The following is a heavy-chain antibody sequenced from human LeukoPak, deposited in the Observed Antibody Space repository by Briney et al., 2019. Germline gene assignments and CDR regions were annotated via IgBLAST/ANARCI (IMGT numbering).Heavy chain of an antibody. CDR1: GFTFSDYY. D-gene: IGHD1-1*01. CDR2: ISSSGSTI. V-gene: IGHV3-11*01. CDR3: AKTPTAGTFDY. Sequence: PGGSLRLSCAASGFTFSDYYMSWLRQAPGKGLGWVSYISSSGSTICYADSVKGRFTISRDNAKNSLYLQMNSLRAEDTAVYYCAKTPTAGTFDYWGQGTLVTVS. J-gene: IGHJ4*02.